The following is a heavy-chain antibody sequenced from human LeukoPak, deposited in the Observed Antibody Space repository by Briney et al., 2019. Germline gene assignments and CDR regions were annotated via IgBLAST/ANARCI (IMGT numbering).Heavy chain of an antibody. Sequence: SETLSLTCTVSGGSVSSSAYHWGWIRQPPGKGLEWIGSIHYSGRTYYNPSLKSRVTISVDTSKSQFSLKLSSVTAADTTVYYCARRVGRWFGERAYYYNYMDVWGKGTTVTISS. CDR2: IHYSGRT. CDR3: ARRVGRWFGERAYYYNYMDV. J-gene: IGHJ6*03. CDR1: GGSVSSSAYH. V-gene: IGHV4-39*01. D-gene: IGHD3-10*01.